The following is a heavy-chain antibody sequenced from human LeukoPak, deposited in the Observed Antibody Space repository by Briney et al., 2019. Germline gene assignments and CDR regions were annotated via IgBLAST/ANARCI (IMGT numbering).Heavy chain of an antibody. D-gene: IGHD3-10*01. CDR2: IYHSGST. V-gene: IGHV4-38-2*02. CDR1: GYSISSGYY. CDR3: ARSSVGSGSNFDY. J-gene: IGHJ4*02. Sequence: PSETLSLTCTVSGYSISSGYYWGWIRQPPGKGLERIGSIYHSGSTYYNPSLQSRVIISVDTSKNQFSLNLSPVLAADTAVYYCARSSVGSGSNFDYWGQGTLVTVSS.